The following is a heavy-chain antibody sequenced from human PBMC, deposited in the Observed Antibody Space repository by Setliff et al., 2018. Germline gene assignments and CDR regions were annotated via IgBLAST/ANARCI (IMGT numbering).Heavy chain of an antibody. CDR2: IYYGGSA. D-gene: IGHD6-13*01. Sequence: PSETLSLTCSVSGDSMSGYYWSWIRQSPRKGLEWIGNIYYGGSANYNPSLKSRVTISVDMSKNQFSLRLNSLTAADTATYYCVRESRSTWYRRDFWGQGTLVTVSS. V-gene: IGHV4-59*01. J-gene: IGHJ4*02. CDR1: GDSMSGYY. CDR3: VRESRSTWYRRDF.